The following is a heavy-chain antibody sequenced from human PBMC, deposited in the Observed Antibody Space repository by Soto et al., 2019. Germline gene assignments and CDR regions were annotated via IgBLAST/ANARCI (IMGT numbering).Heavy chain of an antibody. CDR2: TYYRSKWYN. CDR1: GDSVCSNSVA. D-gene: IGHD5-12*01. J-gene: IGHJ4*02. Sequence: PSPTLSLTCAISGDSVCSNSVAWNWIRQSPSRGLEWLGRTYYRSKWYNDYAVSVKSRITINPDTSKNQFSLQLNSVTPEDTAVYYCARGRMWLRPFYYWGQGTLVTVSS. V-gene: IGHV6-1*01. CDR3: ARGRMWLRPFYY.